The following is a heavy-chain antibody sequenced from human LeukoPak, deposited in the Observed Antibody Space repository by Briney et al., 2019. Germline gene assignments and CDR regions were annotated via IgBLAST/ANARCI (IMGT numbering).Heavy chain of an antibody. CDR3: ARQAAAAGPDFFDY. CDR2: IYPGDSDT. V-gene: IGHV5-51*01. J-gene: IGHJ4*02. D-gene: IGHD6-13*01. CDR1: RYSFTSYW. Sequence: GESLKISCKGSRYSFTSYWIGWERQMPGKGLEWMGIIYPGDSDTRYSPSFQGQVTISADKSISTAYLQWSSLKASDTAMYYCARQAAAAGPDFFDYWGQGTLVTVSS.